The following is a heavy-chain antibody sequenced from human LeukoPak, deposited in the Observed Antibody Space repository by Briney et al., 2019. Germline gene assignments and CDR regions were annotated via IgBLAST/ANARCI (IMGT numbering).Heavy chain of an antibody. CDR2: INPNSGGT. D-gene: IGHD3-22*01. CDR1: GYTFTGYY. Sequence: GASVKVSCKASGYTFTGYYMHWVRQAPGQGLEWMGWINPNSGGTNYAQKFQGRVTMTRDTSISTAYMELSGLRSDDTAVYYCARSLDYYDSSGYLYYFDYWGQGTLVTVSS. V-gene: IGHV1-2*02. J-gene: IGHJ4*02. CDR3: ARSLDYYDSSGYLYYFDY.